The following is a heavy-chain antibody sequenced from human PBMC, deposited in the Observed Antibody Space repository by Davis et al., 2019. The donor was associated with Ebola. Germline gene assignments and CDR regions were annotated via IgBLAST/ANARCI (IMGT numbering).Heavy chain of an antibody. CDR1: GYTFTSYA. Sequence: SVKVSCKASGYTFTSYAISWVRQAPGQGLEWMGGIIPIFGTANYAQKFQGRVTITADESTSTAYMELSSLRSEDTAVYYCASCIAVAGNSYYYYYGMDVWGQGTTVTVSS. J-gene: IGHJ6*02. CDR2: IIPIFGTA. CDR3: ASCIAVAGNSYYYYYGMDV. V-gene: IGHV1-69*13. D-gene: IGHD6-19*01.